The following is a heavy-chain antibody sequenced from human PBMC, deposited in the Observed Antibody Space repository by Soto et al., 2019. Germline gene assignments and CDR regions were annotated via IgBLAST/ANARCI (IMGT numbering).Heavy chain of an antibody. CDR3: ARDLWDYGDYDWFDP. CDR1: GGSISSYY. Sequence: SETLSLTCTVSGGSISSYYWSWIRQPPGKGLEWIGYIYYSGSANYNPSLKSRVTISVDTSKNQFSLKLSSVTAADTAVYYCARDLWDYGDYDWFDPWGQGTLVTVSS. V-gene: IGHV4-59*01. CDR2: IYYSGSA. J-gene: IGHJ5*02. D-gene: IGHD4-17*01.